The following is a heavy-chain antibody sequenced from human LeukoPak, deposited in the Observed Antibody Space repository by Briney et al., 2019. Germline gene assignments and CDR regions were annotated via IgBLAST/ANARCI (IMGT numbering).Heavy chain of an antibody. CDR3: ASQYGSGSYEIDP. Sequence: GASVKVSCKASGYTFTSYGISWVRQAPGQGLEWMGWMNPNSGNTGYAQKFQGRVTMTRNTSISTAYMELSSLRSEDTAVYYCASQYGSGSYEIDPWGQGTLVTVSS. CDR1: GYTFTSYG. V-gene: IGHV1-8*02. D-gene: IGHD3-10*01. CDR2: MNPNSGNT. J-gene: IGHJ5*02.